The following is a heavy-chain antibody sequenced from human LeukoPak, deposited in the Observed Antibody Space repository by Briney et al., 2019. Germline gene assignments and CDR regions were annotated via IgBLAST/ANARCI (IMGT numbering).Heavy chain of an antibody. J-gene: IGHJ4*02. Sequence: SQTLSLTCTVSGGSIGSGGYYWSWIRQHPGKGLEWIGYIYYSGSTNYNPSLQSRVTISVATSKNNFSLRLSSVTAADTAVYYCARGWGYFDYWGQGTLVTVSS. CDR2: IYYSGST. CDR1: GGSIGSGGYY. CDR3: ARGWGYFDY. D-gene: IGHD7-27*01. V-gene: IGHV4-61*03.